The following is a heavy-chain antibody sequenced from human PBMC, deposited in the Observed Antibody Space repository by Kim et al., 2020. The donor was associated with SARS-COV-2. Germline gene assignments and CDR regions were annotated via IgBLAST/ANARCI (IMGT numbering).Heavy chain of an antibody. CDR3: ARAFGVYDY. D-gene: IGHD3-3*01. V-gene: IGHV3-7*01. CDR2: EK. J-gene: IGHJ4*02. Sequence: EKSYVDSVKGRLSIPRDTSKNSRYWQMNSLRAEDTAVDYCARAFGVYDYWGQGTLVTLSP.